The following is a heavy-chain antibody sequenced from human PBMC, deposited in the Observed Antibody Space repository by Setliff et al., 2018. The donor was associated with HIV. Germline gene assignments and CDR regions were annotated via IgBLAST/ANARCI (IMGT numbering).Heavy chain of an antibody. J-gene: IGHJ6*03. Sequence: ASVKVSCKTSGYSFSSYYMNWVRQAPGQGLEWIGGIIPEFGVASHTPKMEGRLTVDADKSRTTIYMVLSNLRFDDTAVYYCGRSGGWWGHSNPHPFYYYMDVWGKGTSVTVSS. CDR2: IIPEFGVA. D-gene: IGHD2-15*01. V-gene: IGHV1-69*10. CDR3: GRSGGWWGHSNPHPFYYYMDV. CDR1: GYSFSSYY.